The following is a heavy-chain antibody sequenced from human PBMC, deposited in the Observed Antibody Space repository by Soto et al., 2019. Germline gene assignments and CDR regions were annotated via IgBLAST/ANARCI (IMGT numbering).Heavy chain of an antibody. V-gene: IGHV5-10-1*03. D-gene: IGHD6-19*01. CDR3: ARRGSSGLFTLMPFDS. Sequence: EVQLVQSGAEVKKPGESLRISCKGSGYSFTDFWINWVRQMPGKGLEWMGRIDPRDSYTNFSPSFQGHVTISVDKSITTAYLHWSSLKASDTAMYYCARRGSSGLFTLMPFDSWGQGTMVTVSS. CDR2: IDPRDSYT. J-gene: IGHJ3*02. CDR1: GYSFTDFW.